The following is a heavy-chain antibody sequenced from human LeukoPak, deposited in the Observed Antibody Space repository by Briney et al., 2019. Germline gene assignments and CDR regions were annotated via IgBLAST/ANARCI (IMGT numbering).Heavy chain of an antibody. D-gene: IGHD2-8*01. V-gene: IGHV3-53*04. CDR3: ARGLYGTGWFDP. J-gene: IGHJ5*02. Sequence: GGSLRLSCAASGFTVSSNYMSWVRQAPGKGLDWVSIIYSGGTTYYADFVKGRFTISRHNSKNTLYLQMNSLRAEDTAAYFCARGLYGTGWFDPWGQGTLVTVSS. CDR2: IYSGGTT. CDR1: GFTVSSNY.